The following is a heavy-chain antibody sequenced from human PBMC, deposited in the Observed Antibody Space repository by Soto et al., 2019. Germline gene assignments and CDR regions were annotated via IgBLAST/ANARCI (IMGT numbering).Heavy chain of an antibody. Sequence: GGSLRLSCAASGFTFSSYGMHWVRQAPGKGLEWVAVISYDGSNKYYADSVKGRFTISRDNSKNTLYLQMNSLRAEDMAVYYCAKESITMVRGDRPQPPFDYWGQGTLVTVSS. CDR2: ISYDGSNK. V-gene: IGHV3-30*18. J-gene: IGHJ4*02. CDR3: AKESITMVRGDRPQPPFDY. D-gene: IGHD3-10*01. CDR1: GFTFSSYG.